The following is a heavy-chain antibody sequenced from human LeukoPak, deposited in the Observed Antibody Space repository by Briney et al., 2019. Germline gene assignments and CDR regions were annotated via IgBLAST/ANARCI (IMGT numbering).Heavy chain of an antibody. D-gene: IGHD6-6*01. J-gene: IGHJ4*02. CDR2: TYYRSKWYN. Sequence: SQTLSLTCAISGDSVSSNSAAWNWIRQSPSRGLEWLGRTYYRSKWYNDYAVSVKSRITINPDTSKNQFSLQLNSVTPEDTAVYYCAREEYSSSSGTRRFDYWGQGTLVTVSS. CDR3: AREEYSSSSGTRRFDY. CDR1: GDSVSSNSAA. V-gene: IGHV6-1*01.